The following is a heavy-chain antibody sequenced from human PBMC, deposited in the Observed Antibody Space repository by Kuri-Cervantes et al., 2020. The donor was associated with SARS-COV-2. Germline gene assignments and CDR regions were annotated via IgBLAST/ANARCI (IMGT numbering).Heavy chain of an antibody. CDR1: GGSISSSSYY. D-gene: IGHD3-3*01. V-gene: IGHV4-39*01. CDR3: ARQMMSSITIFGVVITRNWFDP. Sequence: GSLRLSCTVSGGSISSSSYYWGWIRQPPGKGLEWIGSIYYSGSTYYNPSLKSRVTISVDTSRNQFSLKLSSVTAADTAVYYCARQMMSSITIFGVVITRNWFDPWGQGTRVT. CDR2: IYYSGST. J-gene: IGHJ5*02.